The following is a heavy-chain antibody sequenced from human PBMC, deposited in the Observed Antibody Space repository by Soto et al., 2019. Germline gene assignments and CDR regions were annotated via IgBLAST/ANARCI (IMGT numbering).Heavy chain of an antibody. J-gene: IGHJ6*02. V-gene: IGHV1-18*01. D-gene: IGHD1-1*01. CDR2: ISAYNGNT. CDR1: GYTFTSYG. CDR3: AREQLAVAYGPDHYYRLAV. Sequence: ASVKVSCKASGYTFTSYGISWVRQAPGQGLEWMGWISAYNGNTNYAQKLQGRVTMTTDTSTSTAYMELSSLRSEDTAVYYCAREQLAVAYGPDHYYRLAVWGQGTTVTVSS.